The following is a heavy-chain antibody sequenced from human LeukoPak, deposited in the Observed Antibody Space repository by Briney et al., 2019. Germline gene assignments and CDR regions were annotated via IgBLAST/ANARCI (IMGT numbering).Heavy chain of an antibody. CDR1: GFTFSSYA. Sequence: GGSLRLSCAASGFTFSSYAMHWVRQAPGKGLEWVAVISYDGSNKYYADSVKGRFTISRDNSKNTLYLQMNSLRAEDTAVYYCARETISSSSYYMDVWGKGNTVTVSS. D-gene: IGHD6-6*01. CDR2: ISYDGSNK. V-gene: IGHV3-30*04. CDR3: ARETISSSSYYMDV. J-gene: IGHJ6*03.